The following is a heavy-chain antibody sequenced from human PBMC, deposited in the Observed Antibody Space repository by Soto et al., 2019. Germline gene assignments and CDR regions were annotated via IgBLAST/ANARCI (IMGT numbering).Heavy chain of an antibody. CDR2: ISYDGSNK. J-gene: IGHJ4*02. CDR1: GFTFSSYG. CDR3: ARVFPSGSYES. Sequence: HPGGSLRLSCAASGFTFSSYGMHWVRQAPGKGLEWVAVISYDGSNKYYADSVKGRFTISRDNAKNSLYLQMNSLRAEDTAVYYCARVFPSGSYESWGQGTLVTVSS. D-gene: IGHD1-26*01. V-gene: IGHV3-30*03.